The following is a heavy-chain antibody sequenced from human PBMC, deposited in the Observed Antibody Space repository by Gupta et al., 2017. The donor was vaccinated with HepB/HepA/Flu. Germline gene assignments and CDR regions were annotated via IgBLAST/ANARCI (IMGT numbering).Heavy chain of an antibody. CDR3: VSGGDRFPLGES. D-gene: IGHD2-21*01. J-gene: IGHJ5*02. Sequence: EVHVVESGGGLVEPGGSLRLSCAASGFMFTKYNMNWVRQAPGKGLEWVASISASSSYTYYPDSLKGRFSISRDNAKMSLYLQMTGLRVDDTATYYCVSGGDRFPLGESWGQGTLVTV. CDR1: GFMFTKYN. CDR2: ISASSSYT. V-gene: IGHV3-21*01.